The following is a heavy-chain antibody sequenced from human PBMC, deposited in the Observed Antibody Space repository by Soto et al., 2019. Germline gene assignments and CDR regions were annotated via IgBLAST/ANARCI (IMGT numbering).Heavy chain of an antibody. Sequence: SETLSLTCTFSGVSISSYYWSWVRQPPGKGLEWIGYIYYSGSTNYNPSLKSRVTISVDTSKKQFSLKLSSVTAADTAVYYCASLDYYDSSGYYYFDYWGQGTLVTVSS. CDR2: IYYSGST. J-gene: IGHJ4*02. D-gene: IGHD3-22*01. CDR3: ASLDYYDSSGYYYFDY. CDR1: GVSISSYY. V-gene: IGHV4-59*08.